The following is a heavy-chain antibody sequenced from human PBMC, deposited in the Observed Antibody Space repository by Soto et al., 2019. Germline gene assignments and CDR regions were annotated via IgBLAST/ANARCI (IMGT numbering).Heavy chain of an antibody. J-gene: IGHJ4*02. Sequence: ASVKVSCKVSGYTLTELSMHWVRQAPGKGHEWMGGFDPEDGETIYAQKFQGRVTMTEDTSTDTAYMELSSLRSEDTAVYYCATSRFIDSSGYYYVLGDYWGQGTLVTVSS. V-gene: IGHV1-24*01. CDR3: ATSRFIDSSGYYYVLGDY. CDR1: GYTLTELS. CDR2: FDPEDGET. D-gene: IGHD3-22*01.